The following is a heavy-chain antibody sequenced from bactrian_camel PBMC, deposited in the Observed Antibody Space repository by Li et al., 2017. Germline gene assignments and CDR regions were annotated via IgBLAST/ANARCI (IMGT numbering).Heavy chain of an antibody. CDR3: AAAYTLPGHCLLTSSYRY. D-gene: IGHD2*01. J-gene: IGHJ4*01. V-gene: IGHV3S9*01. Sequence: HVQLVESGGGSVQSGGSLRLSCVASGFAAGTLCLAWVRHVTGSEKERERVAVIETDGSTYYADFVKDRFAISRDNAEITVYLQMNNLNPEDTAMYYCAAAYTLPGHCLLTSSYRYWGQGTQVTVS. CDR1: GFAAGTLC. CDR2: IETDGST.